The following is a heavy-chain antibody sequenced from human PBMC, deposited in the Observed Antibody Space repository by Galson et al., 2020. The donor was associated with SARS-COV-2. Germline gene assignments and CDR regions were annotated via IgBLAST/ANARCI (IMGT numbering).Heavy chain of an antibody. CDR2: TSGSGDST. CDR1: GFTFSSYA. Sequence: TGGSLRLSCAASGFTFSSYAMSWVRQAPGKGLEWVSGTSGSGDSTYYAESVKGRFTISRDNSKNTLYLQMNSLRAEDTAVYYCAKSRGYYFYYGLDVWGQGTTVTVSS. CDR3: AKSRGYYFYYGLDV. V-gene: IGHV3-23*01. J-gene: IGHJ6*02.